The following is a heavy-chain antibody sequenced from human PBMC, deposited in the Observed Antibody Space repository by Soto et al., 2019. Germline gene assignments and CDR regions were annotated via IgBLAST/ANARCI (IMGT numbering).Heavy chain of an antibody. J-gene: IGHJ6*02. D-gene: IGHD5-18*01. Sequence: ASVKVSCKASGYTFTSYYMHWVRQAPGQGLEWMGIINPSGGSTSYAQKFQGRVTMTRDTSTSTVYMELSSLRSEDTAVYYCARPKRGYSYGPRVSYYYGMDVWGQGTTVTVSS. CDR3: ARPKRGYSYGPRVSYYYGMDV. CDR2: INPSGGST. V-gene: IGHV1-46*01. CDR1: GYTFTSYY.